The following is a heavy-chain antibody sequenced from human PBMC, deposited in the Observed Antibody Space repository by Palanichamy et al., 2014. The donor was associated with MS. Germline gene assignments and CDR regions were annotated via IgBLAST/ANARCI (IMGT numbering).Heavy chain of an antibody. Sequence: QITLKESGPALVKPTQTLTVTCTFSGFSLKTSGVGVGWIRQPPGKALEWLGIIYWDDETRYNPSLKTRLTITKDTSKNRVVLTMTNMDPVDTATYYCAHKRSGYAENWFDPWGQGTLVTVSS. CDR1: GFSLKTSGVG. D-gene: IGHD5-12*01. J-gene: IGHJ5*02. CDR2: IYWDDET. CDR3: AHKRSGYAENWFDP. V-gene: IGHV2-5*02.